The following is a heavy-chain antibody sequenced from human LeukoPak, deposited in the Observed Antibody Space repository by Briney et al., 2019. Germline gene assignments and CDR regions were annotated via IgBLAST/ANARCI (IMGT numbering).Heavy chain of an antibody. D-gene: IGHD6-6*01. Sequence: RASVKVSCKASGGTFSSYAISWVRQAPGQGLEWMGRIIPIFGTANYAQKFQGRVTITTDESTSTAYMELSSLRSEDTAVYYCASPYSSSSEDGYWGQGTLVTVSS. V-gene: IGHV1-69*05. CDR3: ASPYSSSSEDGY. CDR2: IIPIFGTA. J-gene: IGHJ4*02. CDR1: GGTFSSYA.